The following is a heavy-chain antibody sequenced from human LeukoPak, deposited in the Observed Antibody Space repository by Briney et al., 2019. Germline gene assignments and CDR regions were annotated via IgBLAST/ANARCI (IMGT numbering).Heavy chain of an antibody. CDR2: ISAYNGNK. V-gene: IGHV1-18*01. Sequence: ASVKVPCKASCYTFTSYGISWVRQAPGQGLEWMGWISAYNGNKNYAQKLQGRVTMTTDTSTSTAYMELRSLRSDDTAVYYCAKIAAGDDWFDPWGQGTLVTVSS. J-gene: IGHJ5*02. CDR3: AKIAAGDDWFDP. D-gene: IGHD6-13*01. CDR1: CYTFTSYG.